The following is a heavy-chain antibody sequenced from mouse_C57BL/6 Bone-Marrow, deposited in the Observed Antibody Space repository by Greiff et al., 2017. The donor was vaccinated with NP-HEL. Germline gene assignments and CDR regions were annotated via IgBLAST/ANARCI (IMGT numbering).Heavy chain of an antibody. D-gene: IGHD2-1*01. V-gene: IGHV1-81*01. CDR1: GYTFTSYG. J-gene: IGHJ2*01. Sequence: VQLQQSGAELARPGASVKLSCKASGYTFTSYGISWVKQRTGQGLEWIGEIYPRSGNTYYNEKFEGKDTLTADKSSSTAYMELRSLTSEDSAVYFCARCYGNYFDYWGQGTTLTVSS. CDR3: ARCYGNYFDY. CDR2: IYPRSGNT.